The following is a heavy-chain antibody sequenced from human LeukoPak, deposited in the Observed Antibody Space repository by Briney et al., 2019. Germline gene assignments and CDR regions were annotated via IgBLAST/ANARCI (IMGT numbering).Heavy chain of an antibody. D-gene: IGHD6-6*01. CDR3: ARAYSSSYWFDP. CDR2: INPNSRGT. V-gene: IGHV1-2*02. J-gene: IGHJ5*02. CDR1: GYTFTDYY. Sequence: GASVKVSCKASGYTFTDYYMHWVRQAPRQGLEWMGWINPNSRGTNYAQKFQGRVTMTRDTSITTAYLELRRLRSDDTAVYYCARAYSSSYWFDPWGQGTLVTVSS.